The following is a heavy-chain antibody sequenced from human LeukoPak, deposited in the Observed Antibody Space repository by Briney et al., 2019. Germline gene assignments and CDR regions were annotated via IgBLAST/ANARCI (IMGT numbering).Heavy chain of an antibody. V-gene: IGHV3-23*01. CDR1: GFTFSNYA. CDR2: ISGSGDTT. J-gene: IGHJ4*02. D-gene: IGHD3-16*01. Sequence: GSLRLSCDASGFTFSNYAMSWVRQAPGKGLEWVSSISGSGDTTYHANSVKGRFTISRDNSKNTLYLQMNSLRAEDTAVYYCAGDTPPGGDYYFDYWGQGTLVIVSS. CDR3: AGDTPPGGDYYFDY.